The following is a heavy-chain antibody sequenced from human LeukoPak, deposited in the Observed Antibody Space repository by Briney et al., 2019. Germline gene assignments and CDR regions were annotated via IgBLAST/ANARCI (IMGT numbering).Heavy chain of an antibody. J-gene: IGHJ4*02. CDR2: ISWNSGSI. Sequence: GRSLRLSCAASGFTFDDYAMHWVRQAPGKGLEWVSGISWNSGSIGYADSVKGRFTISRDSAKNSLYLQMNSLRAEDTALYYCAKALYYDSSGYSPFDYWGQGTLVTVSS. D-gene: IGHD3-22*01. CDR1: GFTFDDYA. CDR3: AKALYYDSSGYSPFDY. V-gene: IGHV3-9*01.